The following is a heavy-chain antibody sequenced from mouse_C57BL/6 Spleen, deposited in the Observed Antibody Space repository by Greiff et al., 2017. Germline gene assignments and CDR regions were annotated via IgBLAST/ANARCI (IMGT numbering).Heavy chain of an antibody. J-gene: IGHJ4*01. CDR3: ARQDYYGSSYCAMDY. D-gene: IGHD1-1*01. CDR1: GFTFSDYY. V-gene: IGHV5-12*01. Sequence: EVKLVESGGGLVQPGGSLKLSCAASGFTFSDYYMYWVRQTPEKRLEWVAYISNGGGSTYYPDTVKGRFTISRDNAKNTLYLQMSRLKSEDTAIYYCARQDYYGSSYCAMDYWGQGTSVTVSS. CDR2: ISNGGGST.